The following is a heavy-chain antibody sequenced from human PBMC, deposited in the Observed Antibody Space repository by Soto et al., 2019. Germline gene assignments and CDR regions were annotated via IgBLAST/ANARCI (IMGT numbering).Heavy chain of an antibody. CDR2: SYHSEST. CDR3: AGERGSITVRGPFDI. J-gene: IGHJ3*02. CDR1: SRSISSNNW. D-gene: IGHD3-10*02. Sequence: PETLSLTCTVTSRSISSNNWWSWVRQSPGKGLERIRESYHSESTKNKPTLMNRLTISLDKSSNQFSLRLTSVAAADTAVYYCAGERGSITVRGPFDIWGQGTLVTVSS. V-gene: IGHV4-4*03.